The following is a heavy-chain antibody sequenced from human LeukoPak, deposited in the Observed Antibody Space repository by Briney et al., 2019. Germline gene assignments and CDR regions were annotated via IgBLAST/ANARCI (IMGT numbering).Heavy chain of an antibody. CDR2: INPNSGGT. D-gene: IGHD3-22*01. Sequence: ASVKVSCKASGYTFTGYYMHWVRQAPGQGLEWMGWINPNSGGTNYAQKFQGRVTMTRDTSISTAYMELSRLRSDDTAVYYCARDWGSTYYYDSSGSDFGYWGQGTLVTVSS. V-gene: IGHV1-2*02. CDR1: GYTFTGYY. J-gene: IGHJ4*02. CDR3: ARDWGSTYYYDSSGSDFGY.